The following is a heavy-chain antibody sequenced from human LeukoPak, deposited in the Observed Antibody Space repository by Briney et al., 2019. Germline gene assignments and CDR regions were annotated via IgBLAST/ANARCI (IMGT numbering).Heavy chain of an antibody. V-gene: IGHV3-74*01. D-gene: IGHD2-2*02. CDR2: INSDGGSM. CDR1: GFTVSNYA. CDR3: ASIPWVNPGLDY. Sequence: PGGSLRLSGAASGFTVSNYAMHWVRQTPGKGLVWVSRINSDGGSMIYADSVKGRFTISRDDAKNTLYLQMNSLRAEDTAVYYCASIPWVNPGLDYWGQGTLVTVSS. J-gene: IGHJ4*02.